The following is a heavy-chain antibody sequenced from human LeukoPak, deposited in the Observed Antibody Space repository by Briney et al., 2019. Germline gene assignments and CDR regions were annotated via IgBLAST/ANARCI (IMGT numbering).Heavy chain of an antibody. CDR1: GGSFSGYY. J-gene: IGHJ4*02. V-gene: IGHV2-70*01. D-gene: IGHD6-13*01. CDR3: ARGYSSSWFLQ. CDR2: IDWDDDK. Sequence: TLSLTCAVYGGSFSGYYWSWIRQPPGKALEWLALIDWDDDKYYSTSLKTRLTISKDTSKNQVVLTMTNMDPVDTATYYCARGYSSSWFLQWGQGALVTVSS.